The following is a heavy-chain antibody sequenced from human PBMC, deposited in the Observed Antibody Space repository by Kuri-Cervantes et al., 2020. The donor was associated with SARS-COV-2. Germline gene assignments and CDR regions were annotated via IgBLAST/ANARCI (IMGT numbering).Heavy chain of an antibody. J-gene: IGHJ6*02. V-gene: IGHV4-34*01. CDR1: GGSFSGYY. Sequence: SETLSLTCAVYGGSFSGYYWSWIRQPPGKGLEWIGEINHSGSTNYNPSLKSRVTISVDTSKNYFSLKLSSVTAADTAVYYCARSPVGGDCSGGRCYSYNSYYYGLDVWDQGTTVTVSS. D-gene: IGHD2-15*01. CDR2: INHSGST. CDR3: ARSPVGGDCSGGRCYSYNSYYYGLDV.